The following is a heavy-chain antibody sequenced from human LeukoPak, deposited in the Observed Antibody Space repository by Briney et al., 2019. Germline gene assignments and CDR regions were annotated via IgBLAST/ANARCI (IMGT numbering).Heavy chain of an antibody. D-gene: IGHD6-13*01. Sequence: GGSLRLSCAASGFTFSTYWMTWVRQAPGKGLERVANIKQDGSEKYYVDSVKGRFTISRDNAKNSLYLQMNSLGAEDTAVYYCARRGTSSSWAHFDYWGQGTLVTVSS. CDR2: IKQDGSEK. V-gene: IGHV3-7*05. CDR3: ARRGTSSSWAHFDY. J-gene: IGHJ4*02. CDR1: GFTFSTYW.